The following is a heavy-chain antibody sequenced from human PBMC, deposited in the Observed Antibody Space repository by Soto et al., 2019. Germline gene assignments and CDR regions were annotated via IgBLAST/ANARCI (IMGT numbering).Heavy chain of an antibody. V-gene: IGHV1-69*01. Sequence: QVQLVQSGAEVKEPGTSVKVSCNASGGTFSTSSFVWVRQGPGQGLEWMGGIIPIFSKTNVAQKFQGRITFTADESTRTAYMELSSLRSEDTAIYYCARDVVRSTGGDSWGQGTLVTVSS. J-gene: IGHJ4*02. CDR3: ARDVVRSTGGDS. CDR2: IIPIFSKT. CDR1: GGTFSTSS. D-gene: IGHD2-15*01.